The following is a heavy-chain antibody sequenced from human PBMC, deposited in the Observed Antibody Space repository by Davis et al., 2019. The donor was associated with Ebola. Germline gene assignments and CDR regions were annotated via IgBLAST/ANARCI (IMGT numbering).Heavy chain of an antibody. D-gene: IGHD3-16*01. V-gene: IGHV1-8*01. J-gene: IGHJ6*02. CDR3: ARTVGDIYYYGMDA. CDR1: GYTFTSYD. Sequence: ASVKVSCKASGYTFTSYDINWVRQATGQGLEWMGWMNPNSGNTGYAQKFQGRVTMTRNTSISTAYMELSSLRSEDAAVYYCARTVGDIYYYGMDAWGQGTTVTVSS. CDR2: MNPNSGNT.